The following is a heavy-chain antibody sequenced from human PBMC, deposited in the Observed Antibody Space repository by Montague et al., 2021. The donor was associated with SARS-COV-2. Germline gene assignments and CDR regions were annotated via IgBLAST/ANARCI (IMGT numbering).Heavy chain of an antibody. D-gene: IGHD3-10*01. Sequence: SETLSLTCTVSGGSLSTYYWSWIRQPPGKGLECIGYIYYTGNTNYNPSLKSRVTISVDTSKNRFSLKLGSVTAADTAVYYCARFFGPYYYGLDVWGRGTTVTVSS. V-gene: IGHV4-59*13. CDR2: IYYTGNT. J-gene: IGHJ6*02. CDR1: GGSLSTYY. CDR3: ARFFGPYYYGLDV.